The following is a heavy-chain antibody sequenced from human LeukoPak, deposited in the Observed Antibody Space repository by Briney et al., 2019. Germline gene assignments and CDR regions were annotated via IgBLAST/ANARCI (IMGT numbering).Heavy chain of an antibody. J-gene: IGHJ4*02. Sequence: PSETLSLTCAVYGGSFSGYYWSWIRQPPGKGLEWIGEINHSGSTSYNPSLKSRVTISVDTSKNQFSLKLSSVTAADTAVYYCARGLKGSYYSDFDYWGQGTLVTVSS. D-gene: IGHD3-10*01. CDR3: ARGLKGSYYSDFDY. CDR1: GGSFSGYY. CDR2: INHSGST. V-gene: IGHV4-34*01.